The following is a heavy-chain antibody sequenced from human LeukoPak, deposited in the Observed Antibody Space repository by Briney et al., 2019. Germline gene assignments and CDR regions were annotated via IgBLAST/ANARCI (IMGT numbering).Heavy chain of an antibody. Sequence: GGSLRLSCAASGFTFISYAMSCVRPAPGKGLGWVSAISGSGGSTYYADSVKGRITISRDNSKNTLYMQTDSLRAEDTAAYFRAKGSRYCRGDCFDSWGQGTLATVSS. J-gene: IGHJ4*02. CDR2: ISGSGGST. CDR1: GFTFISYA. D-gene: IGHD2-15*01. CDR3: AKGSRYCRGDCFDS. V-gene: IGHV3-23*01.